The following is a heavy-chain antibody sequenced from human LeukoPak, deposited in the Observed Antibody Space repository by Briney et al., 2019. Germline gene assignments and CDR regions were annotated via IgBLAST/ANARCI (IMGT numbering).Heavy chain of an antibody. Sequence: ASVKVSCKASGYDFTSVGITWVRRAPGQGLEWMGGISPYDGNTRYAQKFQGRVSMTTETSTPTAYMELRGLRFNDTAVYYCARAGPGSGWYFVYWGEGALVTVSS. CDR2: ISPYDGNT. CDR3: ARAGPGSGWYFVY. V-gene: IGHV1-18*01. D-gene: IGHD6-19*01. J-gene: IGHJ4*02. CDR1: GYDFTSVG.